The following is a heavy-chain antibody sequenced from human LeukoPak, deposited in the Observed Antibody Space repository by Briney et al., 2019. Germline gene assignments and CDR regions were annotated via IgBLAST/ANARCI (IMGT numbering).Heavy chain of an antibody. J-gene: IGHJ5*02. CDR3: ASWSSGS. D-gene: IGHD6-19*01. CDR2: INTDGSST. V-gene: IGHV3-74*01. CDR1: GFTFSSYC. Sequence: GGSLRLSCAASGFTFSSYCMHWVRQAPGKGLVWVSRINTDGSSTSYADSVKGRFTISRDNAKKTLFLQMNSLRAEDTAVYYCASWSSGSWGQGTLVTVSS.